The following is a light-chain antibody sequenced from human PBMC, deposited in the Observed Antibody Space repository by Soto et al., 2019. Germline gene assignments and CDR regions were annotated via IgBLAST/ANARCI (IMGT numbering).Light chain of an antibody. Sequence: QSALTQPASVSGSPGQSITISCTGASSDVGSYKFVSWYQQHPGKAPKLMIFEGSKRPSGVSDRFSGSKSGNTASPTISGLQAEDEADYHCCSYAGSNIWLFGGGTKVTVL. V-gene: IGLV2-23*01. CDR2: EGS. J-gene: IGLJ3*02. CDR1: SSDVGSYKF. CDR3: CSYAGSNIWL.